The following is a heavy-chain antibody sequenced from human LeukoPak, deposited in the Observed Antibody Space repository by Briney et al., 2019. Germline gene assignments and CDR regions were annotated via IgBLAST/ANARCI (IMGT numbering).Heavy chain of an antibody. CDR3: ATPYYYDSSGRAEYFQH. CDR1: GGTFSNYA. Sequence: SVKVSCKASGGTFSNYAISWVRQAPGQGLEWMGGIIPIFGTANYAQKFQGRVTITADESTSTAYMELSSLRSEDTAVYYCATPYYYDSSGRAEYFQHWGQGTLVTVS. J-gene: IGHJ1*01. D-gene: IGHD3-22*01. V-gene: IGHV1-69*13. CDR2: IIPIFGTA.